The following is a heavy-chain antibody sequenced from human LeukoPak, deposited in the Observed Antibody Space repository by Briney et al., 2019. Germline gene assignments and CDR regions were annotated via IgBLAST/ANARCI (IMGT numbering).Heavy chain of an antibody. D-gene: IGHD2-8*01. J-gene: IGHJ4*02. V-gene: IGHV4-34*01. CDR3: ARVNLLGYCTNGVCPAGGLPFDY. CDR1: GGSFSGYQ. CDR2: INDNAVT. Sequence: SETLSLTCAVYGGSFSGYQWGWIRQPPGKGLEWIGEINDNAVTDFNPSLKSRVTISVDMSKNQFSLKLRSVTAADTAVYYCARVNLLGYCTNGVCPAGGLPFDYWAQGTLVTVSS.